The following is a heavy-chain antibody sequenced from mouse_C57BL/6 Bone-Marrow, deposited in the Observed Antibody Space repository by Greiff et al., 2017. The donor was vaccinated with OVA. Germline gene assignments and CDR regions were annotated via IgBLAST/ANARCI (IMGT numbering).Heavy chain of an antibody. Sequence: EVMLVESGGGLVQPGGSLSLSCAASGFTFTDYYMSWVRQPPGKALEWLGFIRNKANGYTTEYSASVKGRFTISRDNSLSILYLQMNALRAEDSATYYCARYPYGSSYYWYFDVWGTETTVTVSS. J-gene: IGHJ1*03. CDR1: GFTFTDYY. CDR2: IRNKANGYTT. CDR3: ARYPYGSSYYWYFDV. D-gene: IGHD1-1*01. V-gene: IGHV7-3*01.